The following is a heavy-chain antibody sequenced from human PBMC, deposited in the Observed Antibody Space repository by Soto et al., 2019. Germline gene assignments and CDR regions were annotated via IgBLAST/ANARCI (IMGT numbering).Heavy chain of an antibody. J-gene: IGHJ4*02. Sequence: QVQLVQSGAEVKKPGASVKVSCRASGYTFPSYGMNWVRKAPGRGLEWMGWISPGNGNTKYSQKFQGRVTIERDTSASTAYMELSGLRSEDTAVYYCARGGYFDSSNYLAYWGLGTLVTVSS. CDR1: GYTFPSYG. CDR2: ISPGNGNT. D-gene: IGHD3-22*01. CDR3: ARGGYFDSSNYLAY. V-gene: IGHV1-3*01.